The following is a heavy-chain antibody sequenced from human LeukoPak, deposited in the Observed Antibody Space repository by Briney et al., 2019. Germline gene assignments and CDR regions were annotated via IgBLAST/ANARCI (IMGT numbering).Heavy chain of an antibody. CDR1: GYSFTSYW. CDR3: ARRVGGYLNWFDP. CDR2: IDPSDSYT. J-gene: IGHJ5*02. Sequence: GESLKISCKGSGYSFTSYWISWVRQMPGKGLEWMGRIDPSDSYTNYSPSFQGHVTISADKSISTAYLQWSSLKASDTAMYYCARRVGGYLNWFDPWGQGTLVTVSS. D-gene: IGHD3-22*01. V-gene: IGHV5-10-1*01.